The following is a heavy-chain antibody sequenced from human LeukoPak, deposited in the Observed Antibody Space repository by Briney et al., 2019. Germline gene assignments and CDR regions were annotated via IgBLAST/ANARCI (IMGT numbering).Heavy chain of an antibody. CDR2: ISYDGTNK. Sequence: GSLRLSCAVSGFTFSSYGVHWVRQAPGKGLEWMAVISYDGTNKYYADSVKGRFTISRDNSKNTLYLRMNSLRAEDTAVYYCAKDLSYDFWSGLGNWGQGTLVTVSS. V-gene: IGHV3-30*18. CDR1: GFTFSSYG. CDR3: AKDLSYDFWSGLGN. D-gene: IGHD3-3*01. J-gene: IGHJ4*02.